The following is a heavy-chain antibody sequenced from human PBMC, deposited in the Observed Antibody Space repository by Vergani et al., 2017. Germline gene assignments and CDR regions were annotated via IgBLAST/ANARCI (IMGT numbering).Heavy chain of an antibody. CDR3: ARDPTGFLSGYYDYYYYYMDV. CDR1: GYTFTGYY. J-gene: IGHJ6*03. CDR2: INPNSGGT. D-gene: IGHD3-3*01. V-gene: IGHV1-2*02. Sequence: QVQLVQSGAEVKKPGASVKVSCKASGYTFTGYYMHWVRQAPGQGLEWMGWINPNSGGTNYAQKFQGRVTMTRDTSISTAYMELSRLRSDDTAVYYCARDPTGFLSGYYDYYYYYMDVWGKGTTVTVSS.